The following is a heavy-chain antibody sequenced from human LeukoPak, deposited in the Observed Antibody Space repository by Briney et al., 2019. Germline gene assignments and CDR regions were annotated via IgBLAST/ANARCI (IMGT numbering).Heavy chain of an antibody. V-gene: IGHV3-74*01. CDR3: ARAPSEIGGYYPEYFRH. J-gene: IGHJ1*01. CDR2: IKSDGST. CDR1: GFTFSTYW. Sequence: GGSLRLSCAASGFTFSTYWMHWVRQAPGKGLVWVSRIKSDGSTNYADSVKGRFTISRDNAKNTVSLQMNSLRAEDTGVYCCARAPSEIGGYYPEYFRHWGEGTLVTVSS. D-gene: IGHD3-22*01.